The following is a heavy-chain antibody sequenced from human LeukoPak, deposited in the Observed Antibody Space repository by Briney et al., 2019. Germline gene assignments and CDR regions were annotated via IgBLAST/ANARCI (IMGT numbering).Heavy chain of an antibody. D-gene: IGHD6-13*01. Sequence: SQTLSLTCDISGDSVSRNSAAWNWIRQSPSRGLEWLGRTYYRSKWYNDYAVSVKSRITINPDTSKNQFSLQLNSVTPEDTAVYYCAGGIAAAGIVANWFDPWGQGTLVTVSS. CDR3: AGGIAAAGIVANWFDP. CDR2: TYYRSKWYN. CDR1: GDSVSRNSAA. J-gene: IGHJ5*02. V-gene: IGHV6-1*01.